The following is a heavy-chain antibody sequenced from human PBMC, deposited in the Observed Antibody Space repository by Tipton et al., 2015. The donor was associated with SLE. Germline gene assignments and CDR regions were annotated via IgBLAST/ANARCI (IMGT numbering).Heavy chain of an antibody. Sequence: TLSLTCTVSGGSIISSTYYWGWIRQPPGKGLEWIGSIYYSGNTYYNPSLKSRVTISADTSKKQFSLSLTSVTAADTAVYYCARHPEFYDSSSPGDYWGQGTLVTVSS. V-gene: IGHV4-39*07. CDR1: GGSIISSTYY. CDR2: IYYSGNT. D-gene: IGHD3-22*01. J-gene: IGHJ4*02. CDR3: ARHPEFYDSSSPGDY.